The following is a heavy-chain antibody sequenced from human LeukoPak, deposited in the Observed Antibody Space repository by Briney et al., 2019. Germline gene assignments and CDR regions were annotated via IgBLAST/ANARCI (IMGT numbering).Heavy chain of an antibody. J-gene: IGHJ5*02. D-gene: IGHD2-8*02. CDR1: GFTFSNYA. Sequence: GGSLRLSCAASGFTFSNYAMTWVRQAPGKGLEWVSTISDGRAATYYADSVKGRFTISRDNSKNTLSLQMNSLRAEDTAVYYCAKALNVLVPSTSRWFDPWGQGTLVTVSS. V-gene: IGHV3-23*01. CDR2: ISDGRAAT. CDR3: AKALNVLVPSTSRWFDP.